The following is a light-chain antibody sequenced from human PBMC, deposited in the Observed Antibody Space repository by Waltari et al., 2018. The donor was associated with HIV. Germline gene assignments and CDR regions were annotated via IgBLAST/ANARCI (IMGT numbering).Light chain of an antibody. CDR2: EVS. J-gene: IGLJ1*01. CDR1: SSDVGGYNY. CDR3: SSYAGSNNLV. Sequence: QSALTLPSSASGSSGQSVTIPCTGTSSDVGGYNYVSWYQQHPGKAPNLMIYEVSKRPSGVPDRFSGSKSGNTASLTVSGLQAEDEADYYCSSYAGSNNLVFGTGTKVTVL. V-gene: IGLV2-8*01.